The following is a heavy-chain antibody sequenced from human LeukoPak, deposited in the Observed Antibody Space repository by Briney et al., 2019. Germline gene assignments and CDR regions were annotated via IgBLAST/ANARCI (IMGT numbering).Heavy chain of an antibody. V-gene: IGHV4-59*12. Sequence: SETLSLTCSVSGGSITGYSWSWIRQTPGKGLEWIGYIYYNGDTHYNPSLNSRLSMSVDTPNKQFSLKLSSVTAADTAVYYCARDTSSGSLDYWGQGTLVTVSS. CDR2: IYYNGDT. CDR3: ARDTSSGSLDY. D-gene: IGHD6-19*01. CDR1: GGSITGYS. J-gene: IGHJ4*02.